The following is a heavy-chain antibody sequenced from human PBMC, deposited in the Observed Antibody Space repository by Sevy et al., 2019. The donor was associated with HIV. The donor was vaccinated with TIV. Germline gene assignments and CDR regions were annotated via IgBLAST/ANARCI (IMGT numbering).Heavy chain of an antibody. D-gene: IGHD2-2*01. V-gene: IGHV1-24*01. CDR2: FDPEDGET. CDR3: ATGKGYCSSTSCQPDFDY. J-gene: IGHJ4*02. Sequence: ASVKVSCKVPGYTLTELSMHWVRQAPGKGLEWMGGFDPEDGETIYAQKFQGRVTMTEDTSTDTAYMELSSLRSEDTAVYYCATGKGYCSSTSCQPDFDYWGQGTLVTVSS. CDR1: GYTLTELS.